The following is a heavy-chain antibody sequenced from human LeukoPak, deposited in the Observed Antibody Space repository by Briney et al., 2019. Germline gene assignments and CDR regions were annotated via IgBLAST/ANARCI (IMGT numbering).Heavy chain of an antibody. CDR2: IYYSGST. CDR3: ARRQKAPLVVVPAILSLGYFDY. J-gene: IGHJ4*02. CDR1: GVSISSYY. V-gene: IGHV4-59*13. D-gene: IGHD2-2*01. Sequence: SETLSLTCTVSGVSISSYYWSWIRQPPGKGLEWIGYIYYSGSTNYNPSLKSRVTISVDTSKNQFSLKVTSVTAADAAVYYCARRQKAPLVVVPAILSLGYFDYWGQGTLVTVSS.